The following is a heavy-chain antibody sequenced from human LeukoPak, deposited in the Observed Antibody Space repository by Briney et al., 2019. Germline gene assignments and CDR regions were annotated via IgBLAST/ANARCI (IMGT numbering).Heavy chain of an antibody. Sequence: GASVKVSCKASGGTFSSYAISWVRQAPGQGLEWMGRIIPILGIANYAQKFQGRVTITADKSTSTAYMELSSLSSEDTAVYYCARDSLGVMVYARHSRWFDPWGQGTLVTVSS. D-gene: IGHD2-8*01. CDR3: ARDSLGVMVYARHSRWFDP. CDR2: IIPILGIA. V-gene: IGHV1-69*04. CDR1: GGTFSSYA. J-gene: IGHJ5*02.